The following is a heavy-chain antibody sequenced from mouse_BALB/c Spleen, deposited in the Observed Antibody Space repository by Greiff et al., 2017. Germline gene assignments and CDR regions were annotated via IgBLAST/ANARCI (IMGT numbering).Heavy chain of an antibody. Sequence: VQLHQSGAELAKPGASVKMSCKASGYTFTSYWMHWVKQRPGQGLEWIGYINPSTGYTEYNQKFKDKATLTADKSSSTAYMQLSSLTSEDSAVYYCARGGFAYWGQGTLVTVSA. J-gene: IGHJ3*01. V-gene: IGHV1-7*01. CDR3: ARGGFAY. CDR2: INPSTGYT. CDR1: GYTFTSYW.